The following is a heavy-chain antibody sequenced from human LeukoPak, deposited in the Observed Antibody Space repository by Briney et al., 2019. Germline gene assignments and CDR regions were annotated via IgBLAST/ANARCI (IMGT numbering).Heavy chain of an antibody. CDR1: GGSFSGYY. Sequence: SETLCLTCAVYGGSFSGYYWSWIRQPPGKGLEWIGRIYTSGSTNYNPSLKSRVTMSVDTSKNQFSLKLSSVTAADTAVYYCASEAYYYDSSGYYKYWGQGTLVTVSS. V-gene: IGHV4-59*10. D-gene: IGHD3-22*01. CDR3: ASEAYYYDSSGYYKY. J-gene: IGHJ4*02. CDR2: IYTSGST.